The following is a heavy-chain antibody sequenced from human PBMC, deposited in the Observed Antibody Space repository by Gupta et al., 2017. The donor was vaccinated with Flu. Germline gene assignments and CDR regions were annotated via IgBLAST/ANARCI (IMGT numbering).Heavy chain of an antibody. D-gene: IGHD6-13*01. CDR3: ARRIAAAGDDAFDI. CDR1: SYE. CDR2: ISNSGSIT. J-gene: IGHJ3*02. V-gene: IGHV3-48*03. Sequence: SYEMNWVRQAPGKGLEWVSHISNSGSITHYADSVKGRFTISRDNVKNSLYLQMNSLRAEDTAVYYCARRIAAAGDDAFDIWGQGTMVTVSS.